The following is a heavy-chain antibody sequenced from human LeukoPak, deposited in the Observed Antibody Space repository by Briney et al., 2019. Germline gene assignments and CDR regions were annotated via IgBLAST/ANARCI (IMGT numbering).Heavy chain of an antibody. Sequence: PGGSLRLSCAASGFTFSSYAMHWVRQAPGKGLEWVAVISYDGSNKYYADSVKGRFTISRDNSKNTLNLQMNSLRAEDTAVYYCAKIVEEGYSSREHYYYYYGMDVWGQGTTVTVSS. D-gene: IGHD6-13*01. V-gene: IGHV3-30-3*02. J-gene: IGHJ6*02. CDR2: ISYDGSNK. CDR3: AKIVEEGYSSREHYYYYYGMDV. CDR1: GFTFSSYA.